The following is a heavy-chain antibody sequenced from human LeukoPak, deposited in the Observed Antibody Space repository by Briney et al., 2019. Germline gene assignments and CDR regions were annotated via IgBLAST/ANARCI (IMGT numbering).Heavy chain of an antibody. V-gene: IGHV4-59*08. CDR1: GGSISSFY. J-gene: IGHJ4*02. Sequence: SETLSLTCTVSGGSISSFYWSWMRQPPGKGLEWIGYIYYTGSTNYNPSLKSRLTISVDVSKNQFSLKLSSVTATDTAVYYCASLSTVTQGYFDSWGQGTLVTVSS. CDR3: ASLSTVTQGYFDS. CDR2: IYYTGST. D-gene: IGHD4-17*01.